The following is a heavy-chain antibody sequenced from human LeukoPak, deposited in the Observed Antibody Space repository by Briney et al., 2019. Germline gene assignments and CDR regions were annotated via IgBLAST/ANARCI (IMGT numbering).Heavy chain of an antibody. V-gene: IGHV3-53*01. CDR2: IYSGGST. Sequence: GGSLRLSCAASGFTFSSKYMSGVGQARGKGVEGVSVIYSGGSTYYPDSVKGRFTISRDNSKNTLYLQMNSLRAEDTAVYYCARDRGGGFDPWGQGTLVTVSS. CDR3: ARDRGGGFDP. J-gene: IGHJ5*02. CDR1: GFTFSSKY.